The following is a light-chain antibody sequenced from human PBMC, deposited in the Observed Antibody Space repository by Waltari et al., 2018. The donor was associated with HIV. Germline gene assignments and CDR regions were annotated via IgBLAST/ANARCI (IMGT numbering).Light chain of an antibody. J-gene: IGLJ3*02. Sequence: QSALTQPASVSGSPGQSITISCTGNNEDVGAYNYVSWYQQHPGKAPKLIIYEVTNRPSLISARFSCSKSGNTASLTISGLQAEDEADYHCSSWTTSTTRVFGGGTKVTVL. CDR1: NEDVGAYNY. CDR3: SSWTTSTTRV. V-gene: IGLV2-14*03. CDR2: EVT.